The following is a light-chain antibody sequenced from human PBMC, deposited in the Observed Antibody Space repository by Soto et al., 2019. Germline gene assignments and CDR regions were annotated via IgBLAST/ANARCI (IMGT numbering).Light chain of an antibody. CDR2: DAS. Sequence: EIVLTQSPSTLSLSPGERATLSCRASQSVSSYVAWYQQKPGQAPRLLIYDASDRATGIPARFSGSGSGTDFTLTVSNLEPEDFAVYYCQQRSSWPLTFGGGTKVDIK. CDR3: QQRSSWPLT. V-gene: IGKV3-11*01. CDR1: QSVSSY. J-gene: IGKJ4*01.